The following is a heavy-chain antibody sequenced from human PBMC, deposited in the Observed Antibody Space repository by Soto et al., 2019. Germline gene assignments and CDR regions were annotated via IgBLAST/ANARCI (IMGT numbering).Heavy chain of an antibody. J-gene: IGHJ4*02. V-gene: IGHV3-23*01. CDR3: AKDLLTTRSPFAY. Sequence: AGGARRDRWGGSGGILSRNALLGGRQAPGKGLEWVSVINGVGSVAYYTGSVKGRFTISRDNSKNTLYLQMNGLRAGDSAMYYCAKDLLTTRSPFAYWGQGTLVTVSS. D-gene: IGHD2-2*01. CDR1: GGILSRNA. CDR2: INGVGSVA.